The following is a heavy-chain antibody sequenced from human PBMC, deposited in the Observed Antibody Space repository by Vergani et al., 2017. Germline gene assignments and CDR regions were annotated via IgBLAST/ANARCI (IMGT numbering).Heavy chain of an antibody. V-gene: IGHV5-51*01. CDR3: TRHVPCGDGACLHFDH. D-gene: IGHD2-21*01. CDR2: INPIESKI. J-gene: IGHJ4*02. Sequence: EVMLVQSGAEVKKPGESLKISCKYSQSSFISNEIAWVRQMSGKGLQWMGNINPIESKIAYSPSFQGQAIMSLDKSITTAYLQWRSLKASDTAIYYCTRHVPCGDGACLHFDHWGRGTQVTVSS. CDR1: QSSFISNE.